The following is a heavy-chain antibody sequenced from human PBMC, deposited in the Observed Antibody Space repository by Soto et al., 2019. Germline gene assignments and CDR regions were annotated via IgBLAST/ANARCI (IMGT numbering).Heavy chain of an antibody. Sequence: EVQLLESGGALLQPGGSLRLSCAASGFTFSSYAMSWVRQAPGKGLEWVSGVSGSGDSTYYADSVKGRFTISRDNSKNTLYLQMNSLRAEDTAVYYCAKDPRGYSANYGGPNWFHPWGQGTLVAVSS. CDR2: VSGSGDST. CDR3: AKDPRGYSANYGGPNWFHP. V-gene: IGHV3-23*01. J-gene: IGHJ5*02. D-gene: IGHD1-26*01. CDR1: GFTFSSYA.